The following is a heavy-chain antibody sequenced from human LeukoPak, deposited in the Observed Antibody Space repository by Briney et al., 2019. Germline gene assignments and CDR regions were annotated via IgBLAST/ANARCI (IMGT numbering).Heavy chain of an antibody. CDR3: ARDPFLRIGPMDV. V-gene: IGHV4-30-4*08. CDR1: GGSISSGDYY. D-gene: IGHD2-15*01. Sequence: PSQTLSLTCTVSGGSISSGDYYWSWIRQPPGKGLEWIGYIYYSGSTYFNPSLKSRVTISVDTSKNQFSLKLSSVTAADTAVYYCARDPFLRIGPMDVWGKGTTVTVSS. CDR2: IYYSGST. J-gene: IGHJ6*04.